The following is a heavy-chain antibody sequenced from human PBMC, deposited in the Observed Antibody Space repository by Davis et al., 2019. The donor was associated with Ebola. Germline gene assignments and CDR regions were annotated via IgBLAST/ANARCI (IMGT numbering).Heavy chain of an antibody. V-gene: IGHV5-10-1*01. CDR2: IAPSDSDT. J-gene: IGHJ5*02. Sequence: GESLKISCKGSGYRFTNYWISWVRQMPGKGLEWMGRIAPSDSDTRYRPSFQGHVTISIDKSISTTFLQWSSLEASDTAMYYCATNCSTTSCHAPSWGQGTLVTVSS. D-gene: IGHD2-2*01. CDR1: GYRFTNYW. CDR3: ATNCSTTSCHAPS.